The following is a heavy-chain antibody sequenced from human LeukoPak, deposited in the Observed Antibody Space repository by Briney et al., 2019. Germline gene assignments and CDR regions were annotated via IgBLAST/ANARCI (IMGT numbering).Heavy chain of an antibody. J-gene: IGHJ3*02. D-gene: IGHD3-22*01. Sequence: ETLSLTCTVSGGSISSYYWSWIRQPPGKGPEWVSAISGSGGSTYYADSVKGRFTISRDNSKNTLYLQMNSLRAEDTAVYYCAKALGYWGAFDIWGQGTMVTVSS. V-gene: IGHV3-23*01. CDR1: GGSISSYY. CDR3: AKALGYWGAFDI. CDR2: ISGSGGST.